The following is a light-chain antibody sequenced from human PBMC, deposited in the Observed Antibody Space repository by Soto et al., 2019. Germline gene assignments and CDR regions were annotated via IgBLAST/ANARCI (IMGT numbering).Light chain of an antibody. CDR2: GAS. CDR1: QSVSSGD. CDR3: QQYGSSPET. Sequence: EIVLPQSPGTLALSPGEGATLSCRARQSVSSGDFGCYQQKPGQSPRLLIYGASSRATGIPDRFSGSGSGTDFTLTISRLEPEDFAVYYCQQYGSSPETFGQGTKLEIK. V-gene: IGKV3-20*01. J-gene: IGKJ2*01.